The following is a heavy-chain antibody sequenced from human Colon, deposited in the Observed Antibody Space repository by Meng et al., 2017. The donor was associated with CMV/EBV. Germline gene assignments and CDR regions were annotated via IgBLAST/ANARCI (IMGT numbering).Heavy chain of an antibody. CDR2: IGWNGNTK. V-gene: IGHV3-20*04. CDR3: ARDRDFWRGQHGEFEH. J-gene: IGHJ4*02. Sequence: RGSLRLSCRGSGFTFGDYGMSWVRQVPGKGLEWVSGIGWNGNTKGYADSVRGRFIISRDDAQNSLYLNMSSLTVDDTALYYCARDRDFWRGQHGEFEHWGQGTLVTVSS. D-gene: IGHD3-3*01. CDR1: GFTFGDYG.